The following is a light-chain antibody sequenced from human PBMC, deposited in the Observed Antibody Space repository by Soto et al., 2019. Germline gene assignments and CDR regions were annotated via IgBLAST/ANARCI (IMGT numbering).Light chain of an antibody. Sequence: DIQMTQSPYSLSAAVGDRVTITCRASQGISTYLNWYQRKPGKAPKVLIYAASSFQSVVPSRFSGSGSGTEVTLTIRSLQPDDFATYYWQQSYGFPYTFVQGTELEL. CDR3: QQSYGFPYT. J-gene: IGKJ2*01. V-gene: IGKV1-39*01. CDR2: AAS. CDR1: QGISTY.